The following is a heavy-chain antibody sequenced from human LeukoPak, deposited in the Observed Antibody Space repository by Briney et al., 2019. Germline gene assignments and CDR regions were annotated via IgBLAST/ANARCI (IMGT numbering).Heavy chain of an antibody. Sequence: PGGSLRLSCAASGFTFSSYAMSWVRQAPGKGLEWVSAISGSGGSTYYADSVKGRFTISRDNSKNTLYLQMNSLRAEDTAVYYCAEPGGNYYDNSGYYRPYYYYMDVWGKGTTVTVSS. CDR3: AEPGGNYYDNSGYYRPYYYYMDV. J-gene: IGHJ6*03. CDR2: ISGSGGST. V-gene: IGHV3-23*01. D-gene: IGHD3-22*01. CDR1: GFTFSSYA.